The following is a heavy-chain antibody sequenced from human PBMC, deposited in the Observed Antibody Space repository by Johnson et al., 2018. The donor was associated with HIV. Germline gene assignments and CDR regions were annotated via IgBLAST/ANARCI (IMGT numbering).Heavy chain of an antibody. Sequence: VQLVESGGRVVRPGGSLRLSCAASGFTFSSYAMRWVRQAPGKGLEWVAGICGSGGRRYYADSAKGRFTISRDNSNNTVYLQMKSVTAEDTAVYYCARDPFPRFFAFDMWGQGTVVTVSS. V-gene: IGHV3-23*04. D-gene: IGHD2/OR15-2a*01. CDR1: GFTFSSYA. J-gene: IGHJ3*02. CDR3: ARDPFPRFFAFDM. CDR2: ICGSGGRR.